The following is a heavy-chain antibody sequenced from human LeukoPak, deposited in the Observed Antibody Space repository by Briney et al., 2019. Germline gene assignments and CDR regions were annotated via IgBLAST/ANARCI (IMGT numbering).Heavy chain of an antibody. V-gene: IGHV3-53*01. J-gene: IGHJ6*02. Sequence: GGSLRLSCAASGFTVSSNYMSWVRQAPGEGLEWGSVIYSGGSTYYADSVKGRFTISRDNSKNTLYLQMNSLRAEDTAVYYCARDFRGYYYGMDVRRQGTTVTDPS. CDR1: GFTVSSNY. CDR2: IYSGGST. CDR3: ARDFRGYYYGMDV. D-gene: IGHD5-24*01.